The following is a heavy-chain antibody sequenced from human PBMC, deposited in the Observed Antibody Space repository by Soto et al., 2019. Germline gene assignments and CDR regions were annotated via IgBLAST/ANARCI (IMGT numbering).Heavy chain of an antibody. CDR2: IHSSGGT. CDR3: GRLAEADTGHTDFDF. J-gene: IGHJ4*02. Sequence: SETLSLTCTVSGASIKSRNYFWGWIRQPPGKGLEFVGSIHSSGGTYYNPSLKSRVTVSVDLSNSHFSLSLKSLTATDTAVYYCGRLAEADTGHTDFDFWGQGTLVTVSS. V-gene: IGHV4-39*02. CDR1: GASIKSRNYF. D-gene: IGHD2-15*01.